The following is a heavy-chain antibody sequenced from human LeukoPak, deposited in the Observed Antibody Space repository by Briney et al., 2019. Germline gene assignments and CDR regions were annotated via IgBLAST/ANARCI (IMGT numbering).Heavy chain of an antibody. CDR1: GGSISSSSYY. CDR3: ARRWFYYGSGSYYRNAFDI. V-gene: IGHV4-39*07. J-gene: IGHJ3*02. D-gene: IGHD3-10*01. CDR2: IYYSGST. Sequence: SETLSLTCTVSGGSISSSSYYWGWIRQPPGKGLEWIGSIYYSGSTYYNPSLKSRVTISVDTSKNQFSLKLSSVTAADTAVYYCARRWFYYGSGSYYRNAFDIWGQGTMVTVSS.